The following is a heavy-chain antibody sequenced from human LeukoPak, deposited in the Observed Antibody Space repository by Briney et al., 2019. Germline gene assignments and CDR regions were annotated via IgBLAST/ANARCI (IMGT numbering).Heavy chain of an antibody. CDR3: ARDALHYSSSTSCRDDAFDI. J-gene: IGHJ3*02. CDR1: GYTFTSYG. CDR2: ISAYNGNT. V-gene: IGHV1-18*04. Sequence: ASVKVSCKASGYTFTSYGISWVRQAPGQGLEWMGWISAYNGNTNYAQKLQGRVTMTTDTSTSTAYMELSSMRSDNTAVYYCARDALHYSSSTSCRDDAFDIWGHGTMVTVSS. D-gene: IGHD2-2*01.